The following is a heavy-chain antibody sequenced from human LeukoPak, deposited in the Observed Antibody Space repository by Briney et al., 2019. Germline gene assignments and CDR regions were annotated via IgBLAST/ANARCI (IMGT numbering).Heavy chain of an antibody. V-gene: IGHV1-2*02. Sequence: GSVKVSCKASGYTFSGYYIHWVRQAPGQGLEWMGGINPNSGGTNYAQKLQGRVTMTRDTSNNTAYMELSRLRSDDTAVYYCAIAGRRSDAFDIWGQGTMVTVSS. J-gene: IGHJ3*02. CDR2: INPNSGGT. CDR3: AIAGRRSDAFDI. CDR1: GYTFSGYY. D-gene: IGHD2-15*01.